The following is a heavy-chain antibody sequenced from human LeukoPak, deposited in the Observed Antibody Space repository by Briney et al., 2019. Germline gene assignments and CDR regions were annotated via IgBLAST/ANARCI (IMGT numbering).Heavy chain of an antibody. CDR1: GYTFTSYG. D-gene: IGHD4-11*01. CDR2: ISAYNGNT. V-gene: IGHV1-18*01. Sequence: GASVKVSCKASGYTFTSYGISWVRQAPGQGLEWMGWISAYNGNTNYAQKLQGRVTMTTDTSTSTAYMELRSLRSDDTAVYYCARDPPPDTMTTVTTDDYWGQGTLVTVSS. CDR3: ARDPPPDTMTTVTTDDY. J-gene: IGHJ4*02.